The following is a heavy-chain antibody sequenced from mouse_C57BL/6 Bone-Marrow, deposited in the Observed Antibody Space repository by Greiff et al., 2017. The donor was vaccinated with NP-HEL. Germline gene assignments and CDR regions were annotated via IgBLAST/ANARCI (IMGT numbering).Heavy chain of an antibody. CDR1: EYAFPSHD. D-gene: IGHD1-1*01. CDR3: ARNDGYGYFDV. V-gene: IGHV5-2*01. J-gene: IGHJ1*03. Sequence: DVQLVESGGGLVQPGESLKLSCESNEYAFPSHDMSWVRQTPEKRLELVAAINSDGGGTYYPDTMERRFIISRDNTNKTLYLQMSSLRSEDTALYYCARNDGYGYFDVWGTGTTVTVAS. CDR2: INSDGGGT.